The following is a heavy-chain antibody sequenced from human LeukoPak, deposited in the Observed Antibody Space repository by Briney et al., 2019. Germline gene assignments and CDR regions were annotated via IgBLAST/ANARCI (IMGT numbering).Heavy chain of an antibody. V-gene: IGHV1-18*01. CDR1: GYTFTRHG. D-gene: IGHD2-15*01. CDR3: ARGVLNVVVVAATPFPNPNYHYYGMDV. Sequence: AWVPVSCLSSGYTFTRHGITWLRQPPGRGGEWMGLISAYNGNTNYAQNLQGRVTMTTDTSTSTASVELRSLRSDDTAVYYCARGVLNVVVVAATPFPNPNYHYYGMDVWGQGTTVTVSS. CDR2: ISAYNGNT. J-gene: IGHJ6*02.